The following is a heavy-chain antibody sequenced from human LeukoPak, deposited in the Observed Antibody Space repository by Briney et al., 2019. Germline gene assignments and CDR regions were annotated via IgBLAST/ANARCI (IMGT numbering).Heavy chain of an antibody. CDR2: INWNSGST. J-gene: IGHJ4*02. CDR3: ARDQWYYDSSGPISFDY. CDR1: GFTFDDYG. D-gene: IGHD3-22*01. V-gene: IGHV3-20*04. Sequence: PGGSLRLSCAASGFTFDDYGMSWVRQAPGKGLEWVSGINWNSGSTVYADSVKGRFTISRDNAKNSLYLQMNSLRAEDTALYYCARDQWYYDSSGPISFDYWGQGTLVTVSS.